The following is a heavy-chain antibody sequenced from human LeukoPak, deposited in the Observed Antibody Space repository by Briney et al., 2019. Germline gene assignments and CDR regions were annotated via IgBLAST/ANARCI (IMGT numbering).Heavy chain of an antibody. Sequence: ASVKVSCTASGYTVTSQYMHWVRQAPGQGLEWVGVINPTGGSTNYAQKFQGRVTMTRDTSTSTVYMEVSSLRSEDTAVYYCARGNCGLPPDGIDYWGQGTLVTVSS. J-gene: IGHJ4*02. CDR1: GYTVTSQY. V-gene: IGHV1-46*01. CDR3: ARGNCGLPPDGIDY. D-gene: IGHD7-27*01. CDR2: INPTGGST.